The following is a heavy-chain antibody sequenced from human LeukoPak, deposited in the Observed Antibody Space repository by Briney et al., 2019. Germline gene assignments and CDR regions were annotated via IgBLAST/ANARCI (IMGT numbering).Heavy chain of an antibody. CDR2: ISAYNGNT. D-gene: IGHD5-18*01. CDR3: ARGHSHTAQTPFDY. Sequence: ASVKVSCKASGYTFARHYIHWVRQAPGQGLEWMGWISAYNGNTNYPQNLQGRVTMTTDTSTSTAYMELRSLRSDDTAVYYCARGHSHTAQTPFDYWGQGTLVTVSS. V-gene: IGHV1-18*04. J-gene: IGHJ4*02. CDR1: GYTFARHY.